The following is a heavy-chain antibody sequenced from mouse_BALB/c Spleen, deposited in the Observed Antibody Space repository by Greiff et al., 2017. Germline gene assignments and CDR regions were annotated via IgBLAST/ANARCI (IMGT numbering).Heavy chain of an antibody. J-gene: IGHJ2*01. V-gene: IGHV5-6*01. Sequence: EVQRVESGGDLVKPGGSLKLSCAASGFTFSSYGMSWVRQTPDKRLEWVATISSGGSYTYYPDSVKGRFTISRDNAKNTLYLQMSSLKSEDTAMYYCARDGYDDYFDYWGQGTTLTVSS. CDR1: GFTFSSYG. CDR3: ARDGYDDYFDY. CDR2: ISSGGSYT. D-gene: IGHD2-2*01.